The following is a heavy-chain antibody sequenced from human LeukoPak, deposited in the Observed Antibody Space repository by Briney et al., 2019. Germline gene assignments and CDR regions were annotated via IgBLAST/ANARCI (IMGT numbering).Heavy chain of an antibody. V-gene: IGHV3-15*01. D-gene: IGHD3-22*01. CDR1: GFTFSNAW. CDR2: NKSKTDGETA. J-gene: IGHJ5*02. CDR3: TIVLRPYRGSGYRNWFDP. Sequence: GGSLRLSCAASGFTFSNAWMAWVRQVPGKGLEWLGRNKSKTDGETADYAAPVRGRFFISRDDRKDTLYVEINSLKAEDTGIYYCTIVLRPYRGSGYRNWFDPWGRGTLVTVSS.